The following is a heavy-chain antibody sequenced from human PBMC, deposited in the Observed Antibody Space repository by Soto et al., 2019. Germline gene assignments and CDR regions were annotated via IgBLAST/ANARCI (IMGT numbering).Heavy chain of an antibody. CDR2: ISAHNGNT. D-gene: IGHD1-1*01. V-gene: IGHV1-18*01. J-gene: IGHJ4*02. Sequence: QVHLVQSGAEVKKPGASVKVSCKGSGYGFTTYGITWVRQAPGQGLEWMAWISAHNGNTNYAQKLQGRVTVTRHTSTSTAYMELRSLRSDDTAVYYCARGRYGDYWGQGAVVTFSS. CDR3: ARGRYGDY. CDR1: GYGFTTYG.